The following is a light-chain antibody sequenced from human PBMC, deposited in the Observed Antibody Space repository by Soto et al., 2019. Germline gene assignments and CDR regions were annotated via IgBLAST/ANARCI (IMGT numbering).Light chain of an antibody. Sequence: DIQMTQSTSTLPGSVGQRVTITCRASQTISSWLAWYQQKPGKAPKLLIYKASTLKSGVPSRFSGSGSGTEFTLTISSLQPDDFATYYCQHYNSYSEAFGQRSKVDI. V-gene: IGKV1-5*03. CDR2: KAS. CDR3: QHYNSYSEA. J-gene: IGKJ1*01. CDR1: QTISSW.